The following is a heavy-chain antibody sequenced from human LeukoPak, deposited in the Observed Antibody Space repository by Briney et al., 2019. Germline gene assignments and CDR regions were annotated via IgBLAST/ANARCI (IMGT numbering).Heavy chain of an antibody. D-gene: IGHD5-24*01. V-gene: IGHV1-46*01. CDR2: INPSGGST. CDR3: ARDAGGGLEMATIGSDFDY. J-gene: IGHJ4*02. Sequence: ASVKVSCKASGYTFTSYYMHWVRQAPGQGLEWMGIINPSGGSTSYAQKFQGRVTMTRDTSTSTVYMELSSLRSEDTAVCYCARDAGGGLEMATIGSDFDYWGQGTLVTVSS. CDR1: GYTFTSYY.